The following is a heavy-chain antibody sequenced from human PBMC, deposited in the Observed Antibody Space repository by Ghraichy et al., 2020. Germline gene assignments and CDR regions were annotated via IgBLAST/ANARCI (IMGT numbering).Heavy chain of an antibody. D-gene: IGHD4-11*01. Sequence: GESLNISCAASGFTFSDYYMSWIRQAPKKGLEWVSYISSSGSTIYYADSVKGRFTISRDNAKNSLYLQMNSLRAEDTAVYYCACLNDYSNSGDAFDIWGQGTMVTVSS. CDR1: GFTFSDYY. CDR3: ACLNDYSNSGDAFDI. J-gene: IGHJ3*02. V-gene: IGHV3-11*01. CDR2: ISSSGSTI.